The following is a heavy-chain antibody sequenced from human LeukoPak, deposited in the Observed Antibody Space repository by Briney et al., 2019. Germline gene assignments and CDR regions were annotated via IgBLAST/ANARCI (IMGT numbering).Heavy chain of an antibody. CDR3: ARRAYSYGHYYYFDF. CDR1: GGSISSYS. Sequence: ASETPSLTCTVSGGSISSYSWSWIRQPPGKGLEWIGYIYYTGSSNYNPSLKSRVSISLDTSKNHFSLRLSSVTAADTAVYYCARRAYSYGHYYYFDFWGQGTLVTVSS. CDR2: IYYTGSS. V-gene: IGHV4-59*01. D-gene: IGHD5-18*01. J-gene: IGHJ4*02.